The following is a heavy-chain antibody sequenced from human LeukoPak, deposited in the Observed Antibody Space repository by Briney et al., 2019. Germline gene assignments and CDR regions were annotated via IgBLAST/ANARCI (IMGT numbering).Heavy chain of an antibody. CDR1: GGSISSSSYY. V-gene: IGHV4-39*01. J-gene: IGHJ4*02. Sequence: SSETLSLTCTVSGGSISSSSYYWGWIRQPPGKGLEWIGSIYYSGSTYYNPSLKSRVTISVDTSKNQFSLKLSSVTAADTAVYYCARRRGRGEFDYWGQGTLVTVSS. CDR3: ARRRGRGEFDY. D-gene: IGHD3-10*01. CDR2: IYYSGST.